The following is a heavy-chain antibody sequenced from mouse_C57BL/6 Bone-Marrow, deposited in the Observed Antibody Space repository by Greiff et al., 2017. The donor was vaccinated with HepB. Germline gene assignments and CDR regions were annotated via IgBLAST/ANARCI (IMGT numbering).Heavy chain of an antibody. CDR3: ARDDSSGYGFAY. CDR2: SRNKANDYTT. D-gene: IGHD3-2*02. V-gene: IGHV7-1*01. J-gene: IGHJ3*01. CDR1: GFTFSDFY. Sequence: EVKLVESGGGLVQSGRSLRLSCATSGFTFSDFYMEWVRQAPGKGLEWIAASRNKANDYTTEYSASVKGRFIVSRDTSHSILYLQMNALRAEDTAIYYCARDDSSGYGFAYWGQGTLVTVSA.